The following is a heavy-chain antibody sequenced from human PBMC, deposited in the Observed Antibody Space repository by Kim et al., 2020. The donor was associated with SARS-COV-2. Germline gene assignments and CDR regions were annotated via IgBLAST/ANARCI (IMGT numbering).Heavy chain of an antibody. D-gene: IGHD6-6*01. Sequence: SETLSLTCAVYGGSFSGYYWSWIRQPPGKGLEWIGEINHSGSTNYNPSLKSRVTISVDTSKNQFSLKLSSVTAADTAVYYCAASSIAARPYYFDYWGQGTLVTVSS. CDR1: GGSFSGYY. CDR3: AASSIAARPYYFDY. V-gene: IGHV4-34*01. J-gene: IGHJ4*02. CDR2: INHSGST.